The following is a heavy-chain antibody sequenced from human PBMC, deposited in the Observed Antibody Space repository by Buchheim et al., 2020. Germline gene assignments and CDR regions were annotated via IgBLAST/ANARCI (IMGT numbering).Heavy chain of an antibody. CDR2: IYHGGSS. CDR3: ARVATTDAFDI. V-gene: IGHV4-30-2*01. J-gene: IGHJ3*02. Sequence: QLQLQESGSGLVKPSQTLSLTCAVSGGSISSGDSSWSWIRQPPGRGLDWIGYIYHGGSSYYSPSLKSRVTVSVDRSKNQFSLKLSSVTAADTAVYCCARVATTDAFDIWGQGT. D-gene: IGHD1-26*01. CDR1: GGSISSGDSS.